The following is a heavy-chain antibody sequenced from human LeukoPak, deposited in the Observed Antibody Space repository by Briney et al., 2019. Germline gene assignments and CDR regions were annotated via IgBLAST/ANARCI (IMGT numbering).Heavy chain of an antibody. J-gene: IGHJ3*02. CDR1: GYTFTSYD. V-gene: IGHV1-8*01. D-gene: IGHD5-12*01. Sequence: EASVKVSCKASGYTFTSYDINWVRQATGQGLEWMGWMNPNSGNTGYAQKFQGRVTMTRNTSISTAYMELSSLRSEDTAVYYCASMVAPGDPGAFDIWGQGTMVTVSS. CDR3: ASMVAPGDPGAFDI. CDR2: MNPNSGNT.